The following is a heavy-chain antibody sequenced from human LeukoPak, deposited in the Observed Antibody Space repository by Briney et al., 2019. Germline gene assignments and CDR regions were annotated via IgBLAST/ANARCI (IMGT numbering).Heavy chain of an antibody. D-gene: IGHD3-3*01. CDR3: ARGYYDFWSGYLYYYYMDV. CDR2: IYTSGST. V-gene: IGHV4-4*07. J-gene: IGHJ6*03. CDR1: GGSISSYY. Sequence: PSETLSLTCTVSGGSISSYYWSWIRQPAGKGLGWIGRIYTSGSTNYNPSLKSRVTMSVDTSKNQFSLKLSSVTAADTAVYYCARGYYDFWSGYLYYYYMDVWGKGTTVTVSS.